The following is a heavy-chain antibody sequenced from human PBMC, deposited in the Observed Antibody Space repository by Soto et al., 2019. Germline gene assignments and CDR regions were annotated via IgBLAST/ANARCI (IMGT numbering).Heavy chain of an antibody. CDR1: GGTFSSYA. CDR3: ASDSSGYYRQGDAFDI. D-gene: IGHD3-22*01. J-gene: IGHJ3*02. V-gene: IGHV1-69*01. Sequence: QVQLVQSGAEVKKPGSSVKVSCKASGGTFSSYAISWVRQAPGQGLEWMGGIIPIFGTANYAQKFRGRVTITADESTSTAYMELSSLRSEDTAVYYCASDSSGYYRQGDAFDIWGQGTMVTVSS. CDR2: IIPIFGTA.